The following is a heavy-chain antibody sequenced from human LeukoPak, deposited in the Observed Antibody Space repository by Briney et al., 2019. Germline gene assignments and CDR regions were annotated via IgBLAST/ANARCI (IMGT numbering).Heavy chain of an antibody. D-gene: IGHD6-13*01. CDR1: GFTFSSYA. J-gene: IGHJ4*02. V-gene: IGHV3-30-3*02. CDR2: ISYDGSNK. Sequence: GGSLRLSCAASGFTFSSYAMHWVRQAPGKGLEWVAVISYDGSNKYYADSVKGRFTISRDNSKNTLYLQMNSLRAEDTAVYYCAKSLSSSWYPEYYFDYWGQGTLVTVSS. CDR3: AKSLSSSWYPEYYFDY.